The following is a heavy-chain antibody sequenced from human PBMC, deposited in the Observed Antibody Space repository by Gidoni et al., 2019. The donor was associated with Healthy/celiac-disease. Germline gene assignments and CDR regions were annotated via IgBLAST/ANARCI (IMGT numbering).Heavy chain of an antibody. CDR1: AFTFSSYW. Sequence: EVQLVESGGGSVHPGWSLRLSCAASAFTFSSYWMHCVRQAPGKGLVWFSRINRDGSSTSYADAVKGRFTISRDNAKNTLYLQMNSLRAEDTAVYYCARVANYYDSSGYVLFSYGMDVWGQGTTVTVSS. CDR3: ARVANYYDSSGYVLFSYGMDV. J-gene: IGHJ6*02. D-gene: IGHD3-22*01. V-gene: IGHV3-74*01. CDR2: INRDGSST.